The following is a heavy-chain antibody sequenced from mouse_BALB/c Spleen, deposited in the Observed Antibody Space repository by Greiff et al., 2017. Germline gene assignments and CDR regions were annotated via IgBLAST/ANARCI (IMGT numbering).Heavy chain of an antibody. CDR2: ISSGSSTI. J-gene: IGHJ1*01. CDR1: GFTFSSFG. CDR3: ARELRLRYFDV. V-gene: IGHV5-17*02. D-gene: IGHD1-2*01. Sequence: EVNVVESGGGLVQPGGSRKLSCAASGFTFSSFGMHWVRQAPEKGLEWVAYISSGSSTIYYADTVKGRFTISRDNPKNTLFLQMTSLRSEDTAMYYCARELRLRYFDVWGAGTTVTVSS.